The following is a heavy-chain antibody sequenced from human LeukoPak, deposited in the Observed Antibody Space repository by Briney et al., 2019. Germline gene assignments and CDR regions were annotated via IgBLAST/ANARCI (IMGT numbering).Heavy chain of an antibody. J-gene: IGHJ4*02. CDR2: INSDGSST. CDR1: GFTFSSYW. Sequence: GGSLRLSCAASGFTFSSYWMHWVRHAPGKGLVWVSRINSDGSSTSYADSVKGRFTISRDNAKNSLYLQMNSLRAEDAAVYYCARQIYYDSSGYQLKGGFDYWGQGTLVTVSS. V-gene: IGHV3-74*01. D-gene: IGHD3-22*01. CDR3: ARQIYYDSSGYQLKGGFDY.